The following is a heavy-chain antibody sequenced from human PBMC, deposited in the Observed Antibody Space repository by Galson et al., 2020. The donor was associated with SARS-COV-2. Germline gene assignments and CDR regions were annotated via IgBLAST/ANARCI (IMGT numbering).Heavy chain of an antibody. CDR1: GFSLSTSGMC. D-gene: IGHD1-1*01. CDR3: ARTWITRTTSRTFDY. V-gene: IGHV2-70*11. J-gene: IGHJ4*02. Sequence: SGPTLVKPTQTLTLTYTFSGFSLSTSGMCVSWIRQPPGKALEWLARIDWDGDKHYNTSLKTRFTISKDTSKNQVVLIMTNMDPVDTATYYCARTWITRTTSRTFDYWGQGTLVTVSS. CDR2: IDWDGDK.